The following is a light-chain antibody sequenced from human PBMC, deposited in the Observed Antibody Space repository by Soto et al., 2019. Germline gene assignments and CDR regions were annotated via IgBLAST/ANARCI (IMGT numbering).Light chain of an antibody. CDR3: LLYMGSGLSV. J-gene: IGLJ3*02. CDR1: SGSVSTSYY. Sequence: QAVVTQEPSFSVSPGGTVTLTCGLSSGSVSTSYYPSWYQQTPGQAPRTLIYSTNIRSSGVPDRFSGSILGNKAALTITGAQADDESEYYCLLYMGSGLSVFGGGTKLTVL. V-gene: IGLV8-61*01. CDR2: STN.